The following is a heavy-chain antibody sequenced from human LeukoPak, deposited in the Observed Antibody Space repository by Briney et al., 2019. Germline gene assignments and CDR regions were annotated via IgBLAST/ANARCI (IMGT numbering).Heavy chain of an antibody. Sequence: PGGSLRLSCAASGFTFSSYGMHWVRQAPGKGLEWVANIKQDGSEKYYVDSVKGRFTISRDNAKNSLYLQMNSLRAEDTAVYYCARDPWELPFDYWGQGTLVTVSS. V-gene: IGHV3-7*01. CDR2: IKQDGSEK. D-gene: IGHD1-26*01. CDR3: ARDPWELPFDY. J-gene: IGHJ4*02. CDR1: GFTFSSYG.